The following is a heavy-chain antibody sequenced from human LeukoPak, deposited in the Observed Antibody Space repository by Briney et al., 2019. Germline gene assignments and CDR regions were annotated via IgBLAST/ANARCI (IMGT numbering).Heavy chain of an antibody. D-gene: IGHD1-14*01. CDR2: IYYSGYT. Sequence: SETLSLTCTVSGGSISSYYWSWIRQPPGKGLEYIGYIYYSGYTNYNPSLKSRVTISVDTSKNQFSLKLSSVTAADTAVYYCARETSRKGAHYMRVWGKGTTVTISS. J-gene: IGHJ6*03. V-gene: IGHV4-59*01. CDR1: GGSISSYY. CDR3: ARETSRKGAHYMRV.